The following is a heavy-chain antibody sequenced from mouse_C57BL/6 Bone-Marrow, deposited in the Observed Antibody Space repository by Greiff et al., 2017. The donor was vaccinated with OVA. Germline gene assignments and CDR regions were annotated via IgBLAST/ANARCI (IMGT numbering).Heavy chain of an antibody. CDR2: ISSGGSYT. V-gene: IGHV5-6*01. J-gene: IGHJ3*01. CDR3: ARHPHCPFAD. CDR1: GFTFSSYG. Sequence: EVKLVESGGDLVKPGGSLKLSCAASGFTFSSYGMSWVRQTPDKRLEWVATISSGGSYTYYPDSVKGRFTISRDNAKNTLYLQMSSLKSEDTSRYYCARHPHCPFADWGKGTLVTVSA.